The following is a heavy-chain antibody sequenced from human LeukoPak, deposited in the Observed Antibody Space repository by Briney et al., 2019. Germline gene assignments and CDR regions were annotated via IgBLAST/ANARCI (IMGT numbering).Heavy chain of an antibody. Sequence: GGSLRLSCVASGFTFSTHWMSWVRQAPGKGLEWVANINQDGSVKYYVDSVKGRFTISRDNAKNSLYLQVNSLRAEDSAVYYCARVPDSGNYDYWGQGTLVTVSS. CDR3: ARVPDSGNYDY. V-gene: IGHV3-7*05. CDR2: INQDGSVK. D-gene: IGHD1-26*01. J-gene: IGHJ4*02. CDR1: GFTFSTHW.